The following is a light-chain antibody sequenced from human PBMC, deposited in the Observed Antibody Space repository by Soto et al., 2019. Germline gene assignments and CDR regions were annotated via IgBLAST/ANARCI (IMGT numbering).Light chain of an antibody. CDR1: TSNIGAGYD. CDR3: QSYDSSLINSV. Sequence: QSVLTQPPSVSGAPGQRVTISCIGSTSNIGAGYDVHWYQQFPGTAPKLLIHGNTNRPSGVPDRFSGSKSGTSASLAITGLQAEDEADYYCQSYDSSLINSVFGGRTKVTVL. J-gene: IGLJ3*02. V-gene: IGLV1-40*01. CDR2: GNT.